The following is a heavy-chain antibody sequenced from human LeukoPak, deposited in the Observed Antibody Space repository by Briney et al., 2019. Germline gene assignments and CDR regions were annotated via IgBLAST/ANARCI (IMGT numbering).Heavy chain of an antibody. CDR2: IIPIFGTA. V-gene: IGHV1-69*13. Sequence: GASVKVSCKASGGTFSSYAISWVRQAPGQGLEWMGGIIPIFGTANYAQKFQGRVTITADESTSTAYMELSSLRSEDTAVYYCARAFQGSTVVNRMFYYGMDVWGQGTTVTVSS. D-gene: IGHD4-23*01. CDR1: GGTFSSYA. J-gene: IGHJ6*02. CDR3: ARAFQGSTVVNRMFYYGMDV.